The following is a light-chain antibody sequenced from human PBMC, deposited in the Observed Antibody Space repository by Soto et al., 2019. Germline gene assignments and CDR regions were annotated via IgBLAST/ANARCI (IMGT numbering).Light chain of an antibody. Sequence: EIVMTQSPATLSVAPGERATLSCRASQTLGTNLAWYQQKPGQPPRLLFFGASTRATGVPARFSGSGSGTEFALTISSLQSEDFAVDDCQQLDNWPPVWPFGQGTKVEVK. CDR3: QQLDNWPPVWP. J-gene: IGKJ1*01. V-gene: IGKV3-15*01. CDR1: QTLGTN. CDR2: GAS.